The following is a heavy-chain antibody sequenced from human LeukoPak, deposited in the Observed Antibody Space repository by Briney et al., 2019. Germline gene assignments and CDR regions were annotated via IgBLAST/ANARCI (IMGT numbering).Heavy chain of an antibody. V-gene: IGHV1-2*02. D-gene: IGHD3-9*01. Sequence: ASVKVSCKASGYTFTGYYMHWVRQAPGQGLEWMGWINPNSGGTNYAQKFQGRVTMTRDTSISTAYMELSRLRSDDMAVYYCAAILDPLHRRYNWFDPWGQGTLVTVSS. J-gene: IGHJ5*02. CDR3: AAILDPLHRRYNWFDP. CDR1: GYTFTGYY. CDR2: INPNSGGT.